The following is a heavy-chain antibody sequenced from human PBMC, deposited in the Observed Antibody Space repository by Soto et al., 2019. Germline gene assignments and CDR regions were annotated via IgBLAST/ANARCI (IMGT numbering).Heavy chain of an antibody. J-gene: IGHJ6*02. V-gene: IGHV3-30*18. D-gene: IGHD2-21*02. CDR3: AKETRSRTVTATRVNGMDV. Sequence: QVQLVESGGGVVQPGRSLRLSCAPSGFSFSDFGMHWVRQAPGKGLEGVAAISHDGSNQYYGDSVKGRFSIPRDHSNNRRYLQMNNRKVEDSAIYFCAKETRSRTVTATRVNGMDVWGQGTTVTVSS. CDR1: GFSFSDFG. CDR2: ISHDGSNQ.